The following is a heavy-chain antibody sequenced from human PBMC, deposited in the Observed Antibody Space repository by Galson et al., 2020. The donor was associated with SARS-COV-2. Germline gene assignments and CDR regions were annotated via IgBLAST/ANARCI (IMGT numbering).Heavy chain of an antibody. CDR1: GFSLSTSGMC. D-gene: IGHD5-12*01. Sequence: SGPTLVKPTQTLKLTCTFSGFSLSTSGMCVSWIRQPPGKALEWLERIDWDDDKYYSTSLKTRLTISKDTAKNQVDLTMTNMDPVDTATYYCAWVYCGYVALASWGQGTLVTVSS. J-gene: IGHJ4*02. CDR2: IDWDDDK. V-gene: IGHV2-70*11. CDR3: AWVYCGYVALAS.